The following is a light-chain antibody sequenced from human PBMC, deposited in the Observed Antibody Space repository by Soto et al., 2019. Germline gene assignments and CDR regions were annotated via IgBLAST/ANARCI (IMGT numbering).Light chain of an antibody. Sequence: QSALTQPASVSGSPGQSITISCTGTSSDVGTYNYVSWYQQHPGKAPKLMIYEVSHRPSGVSNRFSGSKSGNTASLTISGLQAEDEADYYSRSYTNTGTLVIFGGGTKVTVL. CDR2: EVS. J-gene: IGLJ2*01. CDR3: RSYTNTGTLVI. CDR1: SSDVGTYNY. V-gene: IGLV2-14*01.